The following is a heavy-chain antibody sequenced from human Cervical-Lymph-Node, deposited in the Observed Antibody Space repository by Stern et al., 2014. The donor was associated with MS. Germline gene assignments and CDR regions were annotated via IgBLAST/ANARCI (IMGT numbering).Heavy chain of an antibody. CDR2: INPSGGST. Sequence: QVQLVKSGAEVKKPGASVKVSCKASGYTFTSYYMHWVRQAPGQGLEWMGIINPSGGSTSYAEKFQGRVTMTMATSTSTVYMELSSLRSEDTAVYYCARGGGYYDSSGYXLDYWGQGTLVTVSS. J-gene: IGHJ4*02. CDR1: GYTFTSYY. CDR3: ARGGGYYDSSGYXLDY. V-gene: IGHV1-46*01. D-gene: IGHD3-22*01.